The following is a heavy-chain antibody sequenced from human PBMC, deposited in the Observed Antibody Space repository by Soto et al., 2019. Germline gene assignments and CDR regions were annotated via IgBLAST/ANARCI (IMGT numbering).Heavy chain of an antibody. CDR3: ARQADRYGDGVYYYYGMGV. J-gene: IGHJ6*02. D-gene: IGHD4-17*01. Sequence: PSETLSLTCTVSGDSISSADYYWSWIRQTPGKGLEWIGHIFYSGTTYYNPSLKSRLTISVDTSKNQFSLKLSSVTAADTAVYYCARQADRYGDGVYYYYGMGVWGQGTTVTVS. CDR2: IFYSGTT. V-gene: IGHV4-30-4*01. CDR1: GDSISSADYY.